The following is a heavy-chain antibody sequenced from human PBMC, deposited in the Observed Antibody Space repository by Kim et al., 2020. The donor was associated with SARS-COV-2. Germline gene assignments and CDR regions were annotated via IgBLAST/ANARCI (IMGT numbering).Heavy chain of an antibody. J-gene: IGHJ4*02. V-gene: IGHV5-51*01. Sequence: GESLKISCKGSAYTFRTYWIAWVRQMPGKGLDWMGIIYPDDSNTRYSPSFQGQVTISADKSINTAYLQWSSLKASDTAMYYCVRRGNRVGAPLGYWGQGTLVTVSS. CDR1: AYTFRTYW. D-gene: IGHD1-26*01. CDR3: VRRGNRVGAPLGY. CDR2: IYPDDSNT.